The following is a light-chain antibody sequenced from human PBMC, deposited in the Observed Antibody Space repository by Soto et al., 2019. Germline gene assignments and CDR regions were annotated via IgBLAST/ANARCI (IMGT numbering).Light chain of an antibody. J-gene: IGKJ3*01. CDR1: HSVRSSY. CDR3: HQYGDSPL. Sequence: ENVLTQSPGTLSLSPGERATLSCRASHSVRSSYLAWYQQKPGQAPRLLIYGASIRATGIPDRFGGSGSGTDFTITISRLEPEDFSFYQCHQYGDSPLFGPGTKVDIK. V-gene: IGKV3-20*01. CDR2: GAS.